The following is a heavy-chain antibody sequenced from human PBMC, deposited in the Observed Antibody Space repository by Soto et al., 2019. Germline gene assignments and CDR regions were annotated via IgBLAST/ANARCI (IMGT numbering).Heavy chain of an antibody. CDR1: GFSFSGYA. Sequence: EVQLLESGGGLVQPGGSLRLSCVASGFSFSGYAMSWVRQAPGKGPVWVSSMTATGVSIYYADSVRGRFTISRDNSKNTLYLQMSSLRAEDTARYYCAKDSIPYSSSYDLDHWGRGALVTVSS. CDR2: MTATGVSI. J-gene: IGHJ4*02. V-gene: IGHV3-23*01. CDR3: AKDSIPYSSSYDLDH. D-gene: IGHD6-6*01.